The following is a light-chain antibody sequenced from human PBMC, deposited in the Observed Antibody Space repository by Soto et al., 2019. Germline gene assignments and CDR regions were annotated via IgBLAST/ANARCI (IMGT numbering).Light chain of an antibody. J-gene: IGKJ3*01. Sequence: EIVLTQSPGTLSLSPGERATLSCRASQSVSSSYLAWYQQKPGPAPRLLIYGASSSATGIPDRFSGSGSGTAFTLTISRLEPEDFAVYYCQQYGSSPRFTFGPGTKVDIK. CDR3: QQYGSSPRFT. CDR2: GAS. CDR1: QSVSSSY. V-gene: IGKV3-20*01.